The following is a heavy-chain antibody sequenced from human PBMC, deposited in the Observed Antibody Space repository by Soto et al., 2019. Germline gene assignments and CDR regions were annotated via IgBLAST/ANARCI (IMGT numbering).Heavy chain of an antibody. CDR3: ARGFPLWFDP. V-gene: IGHV1-3*01. D-gene: IGHD3-3*01. Sequence: SLKVPCQASGYTSTSYDLHCVLLVPGPRLEWMGWINAGNGNTKYSQKFQGRGTITRDTSASTAYMELSSLRSEDTAVYYCARGFPLWFDPWGQGTLVTVSS. CDR1: GYTSTSYD. J-gene: IGHJ5*02. CDR2: INAGNGNT.